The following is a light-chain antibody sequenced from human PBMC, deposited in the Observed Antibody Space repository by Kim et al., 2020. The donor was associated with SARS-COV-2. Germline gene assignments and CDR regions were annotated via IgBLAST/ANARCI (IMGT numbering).Light chain of an antibody. Sequence: SYELTQRPSVSVSPGQTASITCSGDKLGDKYACWYQQKPGQSPVVVIHQDSKRPSGIPERFSGSNSGNTATLTISGTQAMDEADYYCQAWDSSTVVFGGGTQLTVL. CDR2: QDS. J-gene: IGLJ2*01. V-gene: IGLV3-1*01. CDR3: QAWDSSTVV. CDR1: KLGDKY.